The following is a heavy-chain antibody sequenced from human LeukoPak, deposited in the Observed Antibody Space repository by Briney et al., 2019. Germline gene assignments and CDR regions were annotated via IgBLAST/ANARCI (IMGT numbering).Heavy chain of an antibody. CDR1: GFTFSSYS. CDR2: ISGSGSVS. V-gene: IGHV3-48*04. CDR3: ARIATGGPLD. Sequence: GGSLRLSCAASGFTFSSYSMNWVRQAPGKGLEWISYISGSGSVSYYEDSVKGRFTVSRDNAKNTLYLQMNSLSVEDTAIYYCARIATGGPLDWGQGTLVIVSS. J-gene: IGHJ4*02. D-gene: IGHD2-8*02.